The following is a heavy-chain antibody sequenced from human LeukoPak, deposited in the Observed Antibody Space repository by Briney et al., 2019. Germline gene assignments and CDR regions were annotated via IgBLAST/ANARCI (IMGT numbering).Heavy chain of an antibody. D-gene: IGHD6-6*01. CDR3: ARSSYSSSSSV. CDR1: GFTFSGFW. Sequence: GGSLRLSGAVSGFTFSGFWMSWSRQAPGKGLEWVASINSDGSEGYYADVVKGRFTISRDNAKNSLYLQINSLRAEDTAVYYCARSSYSSSSSVWGQGTMVTVSS. V-gene: IGHV3-7*03. CDR2: INSDGSEG. J-gene: IGHJ3*01.